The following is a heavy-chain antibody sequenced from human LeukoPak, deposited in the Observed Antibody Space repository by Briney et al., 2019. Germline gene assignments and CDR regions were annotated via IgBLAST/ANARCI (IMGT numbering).Heavy chain of an antibody. CDR1: GFTFDDYA. J-gene: IGHJ4*02. CDR3: AREVWGPEY. CDR2: ISWNSGII. D-gene: IGHD1-14*01. Sequence: GMSLRLSCEASGFTFDDYAMHWVRQAPGKGLEWVSGISWNSGIIVYTDSVKGRFTISRDNTKNSVYLQMSSLRAEDTAVYYCAREVWGPEYWGQGTLVTVSS. V-gene: IGHV3-9*01.